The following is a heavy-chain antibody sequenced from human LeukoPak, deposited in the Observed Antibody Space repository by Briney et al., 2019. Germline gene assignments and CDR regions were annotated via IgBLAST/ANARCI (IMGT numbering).Heavy chain of an antibody. CDR3: ARVEVAVVAAAQTPKYGMDV. J-gene: IGHJ6*02. CDR2: IYYSGTT. CDR1: GGSISSGDYY. D-gene: IGHD2-15*01. V-gene: IGHV4-30-4*01. Sequence: PSETLSLTCTVSGGSISSGDYYWSWIRQPPGRGLGWIGYIYYSGTTYYSPSLKTRVTISIDTSKNQFSLKLSPVTAADTAVYYCARVEVAVVAAAQTPKYGMDVWGQGTTVTVSS.